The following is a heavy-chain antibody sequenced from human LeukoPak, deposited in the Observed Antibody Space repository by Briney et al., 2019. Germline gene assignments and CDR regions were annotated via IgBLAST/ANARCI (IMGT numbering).Heavy chain of an antibody. CDR2: IRYDGSNK. CDR1: GFTFSSYG. CDR3: AKRAYCSRTSCYGAPPEN. V-gene: IGHV3-30*02. D-gene: IGHD2-2*01. Sequence: PGGSLRLSCAASGFTFSSYGMHWVRQAPGKGLEWVAFIRYDGSNKYYADSVKGRFTISRDNSKNTLYLQMNSLRAEDTAVYHCAKRAYCSRTSCYGAPPENWGKGTTVTVSS. J-gene: IGHJ6*04.